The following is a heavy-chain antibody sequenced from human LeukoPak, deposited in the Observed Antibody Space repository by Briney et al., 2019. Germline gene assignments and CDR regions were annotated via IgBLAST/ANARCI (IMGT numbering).Heavy chain of an antibody. CDR3: AGAWRGDNYEAFDY. V-gene: IGHV3-11*04. D-gene: IGHD3-22*01. CDR2: ISSGGNTI. Sequence: GGSLRLSCAASGFTFSDFYMSWIRQAPGKGLEWVSYISSGGNTIYYADSGKGRFTISRDNAKNSLYLQMNSLRAEDTAVYYCAGAWRGDNYEAFDYWGQGTLVTVSS. CDR1: GFTFSDFY. J-gene: IGHJ4*02.